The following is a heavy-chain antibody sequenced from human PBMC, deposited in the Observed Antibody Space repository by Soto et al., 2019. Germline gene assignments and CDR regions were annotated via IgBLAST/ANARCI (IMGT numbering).Heavy chain of an antibody. CDR3: AKDTYYHDSSGYYVFDY. Sequence: GGSLRLSCAACGFIFYSYGMHWVRQAPGKGLEWVAGISYDGSNEHYVDSVKGRFTISRDNSKNTVYLQMNSLRAEDTAVYYCAKDTYYHDSSGYYVFDYWGQGTLVTVSS. J-gene: IGHJ4*02. V-gene: IGHV3-30*18. CDR2: ISYDGSNE. D-gene: IGHD3-22*01. CDR1: GFIFYSYG.